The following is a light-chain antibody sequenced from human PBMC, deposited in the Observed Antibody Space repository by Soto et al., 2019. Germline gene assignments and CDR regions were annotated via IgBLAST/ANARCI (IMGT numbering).Light chain of an antibody. CDR1: SSDVGSYKH. CDR3: SSNAGSTTYV. J-gene: IGLJ1*01. Sequence: QSVLTQPAAVSGSPGQSITISCTGTSSDVGSYKHVSWYQQHPGKAPKLMIYEGTKRPSGVSNRFSGSQSGNTASLTISGLQAEDEADYYCSSNAGSTTYVFGTGTKLTVL. CDR2: EGT. V-gene: IGLV2-23*01.